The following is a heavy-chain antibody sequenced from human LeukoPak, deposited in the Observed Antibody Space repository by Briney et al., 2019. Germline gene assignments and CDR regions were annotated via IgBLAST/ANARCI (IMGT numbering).Heavy chain of an antibody. CDR1: GYTFTSYY. D-gene: IGHD2-2*01. CDR2: TDPSGGST. J-gene: IGHJ4*02. CDR3: ARGSTYCSSISCPMINCDY. Sequence: ASVKVSCKASGYTFTSYYMHWVRQAPGQGLEWMGITDPSGGSTRYPQKFQGRVTMTGDTSTSTVYMELSSLRFEDTAVYYCARGSTYCSSISCPMINCDYWGRGTLVTVSS. V-gene: IGHV1-46*01.